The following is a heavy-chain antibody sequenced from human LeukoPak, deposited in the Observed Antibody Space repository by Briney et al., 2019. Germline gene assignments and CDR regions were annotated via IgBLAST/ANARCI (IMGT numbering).Heavy chain of an antibody. CDR2: VSTSSSYI. CDR3: ARGDRDVSFGVVGDAFDI. CDR1: GFILSSYS. Sequence: GGSLRLSCAASGFILSSYSMNWVRQAPVKGLEWVSSVSTSSSYIYYADSVKGRFTISRDNAKKSLYLLMNSLRAEDTAVYYCARGDRDVSFGVVGDAFDIWGQGTMVTVSS. J-gene: IGHJ3*02. D-gene: IGHD3-3*01. V-gene: IGHV3-21*01.